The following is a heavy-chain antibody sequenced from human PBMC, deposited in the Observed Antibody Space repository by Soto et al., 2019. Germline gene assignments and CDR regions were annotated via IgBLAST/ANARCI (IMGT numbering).Heavy chain of an antibody. CDR2: ISAYNGNT. CDR1: GYTFTSYG. CDR3: ARDATYYYDSSGYYPTTYFDY. J-gene: IGHJ4*02. Sequence: ASVKVSCKASGYTFTSYGISWVRQAPGQGLEWMGWISAYNGNTNYAQKLQGRVTVTTDTSTSTAYMELRSLRSDDTAVYYCARDATYYYDSSGYYPTTYFDYWGQGTLVTVSS. D-gene: IGHD3-22*01. V-gene: IGHV1-18*04.